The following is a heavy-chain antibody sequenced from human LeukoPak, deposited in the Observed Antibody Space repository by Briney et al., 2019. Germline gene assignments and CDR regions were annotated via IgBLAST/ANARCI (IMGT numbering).Heavy chain of an antibody. Sequence: GGSLRLSCAASGFTFSRYSMNWVRQAPGKGLEWLSYISSSTTTIYYADSVKGRFTISRDNPKNSLYLQMNSLRAEDTAVYYCARDKGYFDSSGTPPAVDIWGQGTVVTVSS. D-gene: IGHD3-22*01. J-gene: IGHJ3*02. CDR3: ARDKGYFDSSGTPPAVDI. CDR1: GFTFSRYS. V-gene: IGHV3-48*01. CDR2: ISSSTTTI.